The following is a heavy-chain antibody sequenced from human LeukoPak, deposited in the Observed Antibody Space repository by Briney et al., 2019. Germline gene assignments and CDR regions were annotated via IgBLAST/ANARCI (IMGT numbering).Heavy chain of an antibody. J-gene: IGHJ5*02. V-gene: IGHV4-4*07. D-gene: IGHD3-9*01. CDR3: ARDWAYYDILTGYSNWFDP. CDR2: IYTSGST. CDR1: GGSISSYY. Sequence: SETLSLTCTVSGGSISSYYWSWIRQPAGKGLEWIGRIYTSGSTNYNPSLKSRVTMSVDTSKNQFSLKLSSVTAADTAVYYCARDWAYYDILTGYSNWFDPWGQGTLVTVSS.